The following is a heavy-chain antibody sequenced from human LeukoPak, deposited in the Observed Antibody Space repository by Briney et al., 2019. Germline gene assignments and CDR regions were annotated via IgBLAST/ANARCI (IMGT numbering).Heavy chain of an antibody. Sequence: PGGSLRLSCSASGFTFSSYTMHWVRQVPGKGLEYVSGISSNGGDTYYADSVKGRFTISRGNSNNTLYLQMSSLRAEDAAVYYCVKIGGLIAAAADNYFDYWGQGTLVTVSS. J-gene: IGHJ4*02. CDR1: GFTFSSYT. D-gene: IGHD6-13*01. V-gene: IGHV3-64D*06. CDR3: VKIGGLIAAAADNYFDY. CDR2: ISSNGGDT.